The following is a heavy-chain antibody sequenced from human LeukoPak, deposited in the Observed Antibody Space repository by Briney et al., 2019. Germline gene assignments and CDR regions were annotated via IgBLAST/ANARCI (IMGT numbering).Heavy chain of an antibody. CDR2: ISYDGSNK. CDR1: GFTFSSYA. Sequence: GGSLRLSCAASGFTFSSYAMHWVRQAPGKGLEWVAVISYDGSNKYYADSVKGRFTISRDNSKNTLYLQMNSLRAEDTAVYYCARERKRGYSGYDFVGYFDYWGQGTLVTVSS. CDR3: ARERKRGYSGYDFVGYFDY. J-gene: IGHJ4*02. V-gene: IGHV3-30-3*01. D-gene: IGHD5-12*01.